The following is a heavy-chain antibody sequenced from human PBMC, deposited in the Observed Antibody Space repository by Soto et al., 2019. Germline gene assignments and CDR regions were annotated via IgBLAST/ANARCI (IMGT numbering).Heavy chain of an antibody. CDR1: GFTFSSYA. J-gene: IGHJ3*02. V-gene: IGHV3-30-3*01. CDR3: ARGYGGKGADAFDI. D-gene: IGHD2-15*01. Sequence: LRLSCAASGFTFSSYAMHWVRQAPGKGLEWVAVISYDGSNKYYADSVKGRFTISRDNSKNTLYLQMNSLRAEDTAVYYCARGYGGKGADAFDIWGQGTMVTVSS. CDR2: ISYDGSNK.